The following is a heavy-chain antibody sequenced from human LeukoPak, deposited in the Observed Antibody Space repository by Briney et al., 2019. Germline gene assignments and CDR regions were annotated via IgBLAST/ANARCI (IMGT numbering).Heavy chain of an antibody. Sequence: PGGSLRLSCALSGLPYSDHRMDWLRHAPGKGLQWVGRSTDKLYSYIPEYAESVKGKFTISRPDYEKSLYLQMNSLKTDETDVYYCVGAGGTRGYDIWGQGTMVTVSS. J-gene: IGHJ3*02. D-gene: IGHD2-15*01. CDR2: STDKLYSYIP. CDR1: GLPYSDHR. CDR3: VGAGGTRGYDI. V-gene: IGHV3-72*01.